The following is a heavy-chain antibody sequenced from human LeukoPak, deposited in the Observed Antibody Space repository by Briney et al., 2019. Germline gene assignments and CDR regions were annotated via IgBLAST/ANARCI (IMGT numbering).Heavy chain of an antibody. CDR3: AKPRLMGGGDCYSY. CDR2: IGGSGGST. CDR1: GFTFSSYA. D-gene: IGHD2-21*02. Sequence: PGGSLRLSCAASGFTFSSYAMSWVRQAPGKGLEWVSAIGGSGGSTYYADSVKGRFTISRDNSKNTLYLQMNSLRAEDTAVYYCAKPRLMGGGDCYSYWGQGTLVTVSS. J-gene: IGHJ4*02. V-gene: IGHV3-23*01.